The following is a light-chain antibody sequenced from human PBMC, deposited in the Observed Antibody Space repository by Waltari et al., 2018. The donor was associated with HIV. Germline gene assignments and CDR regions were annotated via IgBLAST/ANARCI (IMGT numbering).Light chain of an antibody. J-gene: IGLJ3*02. CDR1: SSDVGGSKY. CDR2: EVN. CDR3: NSYAGSNNWV. Sequence: QSALTQPPSASGSPGQSVTISCTGTSSDVGGSKYVSWYQQHPGKAPKFLVYEVNKRPSGVPLRFSGSKSANTASRTVSGLQADDEADYYCNSYAGSNNWVFGGGTKLTVL. V-gene: IGLV2-8*01.